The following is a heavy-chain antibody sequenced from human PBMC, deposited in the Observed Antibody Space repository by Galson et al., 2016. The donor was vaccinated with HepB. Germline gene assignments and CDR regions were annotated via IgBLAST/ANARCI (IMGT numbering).Heavy chain of an antibody. D-gene: IGHD4-17*01. J-gene: IGHJ4*02. CDR3: ARRGGDYLYYLDH. V-gene: IGHV4-4*02. Sequence: SETLSLTCAVSGGSISSGNWWSWVRQPPGKGLEWIGEIYHSGRTNYIPSLKSRVNLSIDTSKKQFSLKLSSVTAADTAVYYCARRGGDYLYYLDHWGQGTLVTVSS. CDR1: GGSISSGNW. CDR2: IYHSGRT.